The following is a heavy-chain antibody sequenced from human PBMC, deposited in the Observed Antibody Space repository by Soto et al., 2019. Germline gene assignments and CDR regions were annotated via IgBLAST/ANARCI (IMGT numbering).Heavy chain of an antibody. CDR2: ISYDGSNK. CDR3: AKVGVIGDYYSYGMDV. V-gene: IGHV3-30*18. J-gene: IGHJ6*02. CDR1: GFTFSSYG. D-gene: IGHD3-10*01. Sequence: QVQLVESGGGVVQPGRSLRLSCAASGFTFSSYGMHWVRQAPGKGLEWVAVISYDGSNKYYADSVKGRFTISRDNSKNTLYLQMNSLRAEDTAVYYCAKVGVIGDYYSYGMDVWGQGTTVTVSS.